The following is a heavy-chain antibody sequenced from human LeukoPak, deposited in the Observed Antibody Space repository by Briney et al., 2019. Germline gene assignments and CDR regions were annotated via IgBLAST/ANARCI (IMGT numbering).Heavy chain of an antibody. V-gene: IGHV3-21*01. CDR1: GFIFRTYS. J-gene: IGHJ1*01. CDR3: VRDMTTTTTCYLQH. D-gene: IGHD4-17*01. CDR2: ISSSSKHM. Sequence: GGSLRLSCAASGFIFRTYSMNWVRQAPGQGLEWVSSISSSSKHMYYADSVKGRFSMSRDDAKNSLFLQMNGLRAEDTAVYYCVRDMTTTTTCYLQHWGQGTLVTVSS.